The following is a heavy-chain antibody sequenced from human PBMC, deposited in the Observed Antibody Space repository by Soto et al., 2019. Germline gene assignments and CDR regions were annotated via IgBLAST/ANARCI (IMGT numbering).Heavy chain of an antibody. CDR3: ARGGQSANWYEVHSRRHDY. V-gene: IGHV1-8*01. CDR2: MNPNSGNT. J-gene: IGHJ4*02. Sequence: QVQLVQSGAEVKKPGASVKVSCKASGYTFTSFDIHGVRQATGQGLEWMGWMNPNSGNTGYAQDFQGRVSMTRNTSINTAHMELTSLTSEDTAVYYCARGGQSANWYEVHSRRHDYWGQGTLVTVSS. D-gene: IGHD6-13*01. CDR1: GYTFTSFD.